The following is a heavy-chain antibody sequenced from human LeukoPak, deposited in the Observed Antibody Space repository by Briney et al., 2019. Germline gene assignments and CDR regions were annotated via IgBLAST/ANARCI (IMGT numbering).Heavy chain of an antibody. D-gene: IGHD4-17*01. V-gene: IGHV4-59*08. CDR1: GGSISIDY. CDR2: IYYSGST. J-gene: IGHJ5*02. CDR3: ASRGDYGWFDP. Sequence: SETLSLTCTVSGGSISIDYWSWSRQRPGKGLEWIGYIYYSGSTNYNPSLKSRATISVDTSKNQFSLKLSSVTAADTAVYYCASRGDYGWFDPWGQGTLVTVSS.